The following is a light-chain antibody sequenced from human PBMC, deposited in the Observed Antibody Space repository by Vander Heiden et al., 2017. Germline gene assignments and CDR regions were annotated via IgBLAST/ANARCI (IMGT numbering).Light chain of an antibody. J-gene: IGKJ1*01. CDR1: QSITTN. Sequence: EIVMTQSPATLSVSPGERVTLSCRASQSITTNLAWYQQKLGQAPRLLIYGASTRATGIPARFSGSGSGTEFTLTISSRQSEDFAVYYCQQYKDWPPWTFGQGTKVEIK. CDR2: GAS. V-gene: IGKV3-15*01. CDR3: QQYKDWPPWT.